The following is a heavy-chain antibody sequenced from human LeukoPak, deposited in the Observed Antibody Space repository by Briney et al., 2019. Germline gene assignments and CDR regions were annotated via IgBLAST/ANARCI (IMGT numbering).Heavy chain of an antibody. CDR1: GASISSYY. CDR2: ISNSGIT. Sequence: PSETLSLTCTVSGASISSYYWSWIRQPPGKGLEWIGYISNSGITTYNPSLKSRVTISVDSSKSQFSLKLNSVTAADTAVYYCARSGGYSSSWSLWGQGTLVTVSS. CDR3: ARSGGYSSSWSL. J-gene: IGHJ4*02. V-gene: IGHV4-59*01. D-gene: IGHD6-13*01.